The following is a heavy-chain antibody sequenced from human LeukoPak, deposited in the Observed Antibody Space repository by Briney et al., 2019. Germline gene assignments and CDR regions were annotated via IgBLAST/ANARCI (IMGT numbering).Heavy chain of an antibody. Sequence: ASVKVSCKASGYTFTSYGISWVRQAPGQGLEWMGWISAYNGNTNYAQKLQGRVTMTTDTSTSTAYMELRSLRSDDTAVYYCARYSYGYYYYYYMDVWGKGTTVTVSS. V-gene: IGHV1-18*01. CDR1: GYTFTSYG. D-gene: IGHD5-18*01. J-gene: IGHJ6*03. CDR3: ARYSYGYYYYYYMDV. CDR2: ISAYNGNT.